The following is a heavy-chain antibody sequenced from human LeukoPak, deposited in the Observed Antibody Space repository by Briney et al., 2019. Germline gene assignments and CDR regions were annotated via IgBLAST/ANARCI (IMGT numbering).Heavy chain of an antibody. D-gene: IGHD2/OR15-2a*01. CDR1: GFSFSGFV. CDR3: TRGFSDYFDY. CDR2: VRSKASNYAT. Sequence: GGSLRLSCEASGFSFSGFVLSWVRRASGKGLEWVGRVRSKASNYATVFAESMEGRSTISRDDSKNTVYLHMNSLKSEDTAVYYCTRGFSDYFDYWGQGTLVTVSS. V-gene: IGHV3-73*01. J-gene: IGHJ4*02.